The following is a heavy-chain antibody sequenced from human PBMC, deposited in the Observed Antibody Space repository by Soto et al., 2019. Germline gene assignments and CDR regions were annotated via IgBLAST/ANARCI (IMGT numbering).Heavy chain of an antibody. CDR2: IYYSGST. J-gene: IGHJ4*02. V-gene: IGHV4-39*01. Sequence: QLQLQESGPGLVKPSETLSLTCTVSGGSISSSSYYWGWIRQPPGKGLEWIGSIYYSGSTYYNPSPSGRVTSPLNPSKYQFPLTLSSVTAADTAVYSCARHLGDSSSWYSSFDYWGQGTLVTVSS. CDR3: ARHLGDSSSWYSSFDY. D-gene: IGHD6-13*01. CDR1: GGSISSSSYY.